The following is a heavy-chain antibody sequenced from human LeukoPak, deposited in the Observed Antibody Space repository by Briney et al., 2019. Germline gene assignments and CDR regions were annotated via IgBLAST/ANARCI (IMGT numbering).Heavy chain of an antibody. CDR1: GFTFSSYA. J-gene: IGHJ4*02. CDR3: AKNSGGYGKFDY. CDR2: ISGSGGST. V-gene: IGHV3-23*01. D-gene: IGHD6-19*01. Sequence: GGSLRLSCAASGFTFSSYAMSWVRQAPGKGLEWVSAISGSGGSTYYADSVKGRFTISRDNSKNTLYLKMNSLRAEDTAVYYCAKNSGGYGKFDYWGQGTLVTVSS.